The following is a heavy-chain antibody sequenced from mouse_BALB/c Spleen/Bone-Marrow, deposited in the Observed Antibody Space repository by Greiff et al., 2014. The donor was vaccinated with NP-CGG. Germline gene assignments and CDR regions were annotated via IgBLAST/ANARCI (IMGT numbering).Heavy chain of an antibody. J-gene: IGHJ3*01. CDR3: AGGAVTQKFAY. CDR2: INPGSGAT. CDR1: GYAFTNYL. D-gene: IGHD3-3*01. V-gene: IGHV1-54*01. Sequence: QVQLQQSGAELVRPGTSVKVSCKASGYAFTNYLIEWVKQRPGQGLEWIGVINPGSGATNYNEKFKAKATLTADKSSSTAYMQLSSLTSDDSAVYFCAGGAVTQKFAYWGQGTLVTVSA.